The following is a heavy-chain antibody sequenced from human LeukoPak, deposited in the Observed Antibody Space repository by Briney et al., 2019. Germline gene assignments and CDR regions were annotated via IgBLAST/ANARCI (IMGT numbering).Heavy chain of an antibody. D-gene: IGHD6-13*01. J-gene: IGHJ4*02. CDR3: SSPAVPRTQPDHDY. CDR1: GGSISSSSYS. CDR2: ICYSGST. V-gene: IGHV4-39*01. Sequence: SETLSLTCAVSGGSISSSSYSWGWLRQPPGKGLEWIGSICYSGSTYYNPSLDSRVTISVNTSNNQFPLKLSSLPAADTAFYYWSSPAVPRTQPDHDYGGQGTLVTVST.